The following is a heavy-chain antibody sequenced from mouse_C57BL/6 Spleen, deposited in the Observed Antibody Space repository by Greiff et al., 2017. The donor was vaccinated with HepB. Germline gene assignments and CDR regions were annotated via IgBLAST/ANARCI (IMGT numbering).Heavy chain of an antibody. CDR3: ARRGDGYYDWFAY. D-gene: IGHD2-3*01. J-gene: IGHJ3*01. V-gene: IGHV1-64*01. CDR2: IHPNSGST. Sequence: QVQLQQPGAELVKPGASVKLSCKASGYTFTSYWMHWVKQRPGQGLEWIGMIHPNSGSTNYNEKFKSKATLTVDKSSSTAYMQLSSLTSEDSAVYYCARRGDGYYDWFAYWGQGTLATVSA. CDR1: GYTFTSYW.